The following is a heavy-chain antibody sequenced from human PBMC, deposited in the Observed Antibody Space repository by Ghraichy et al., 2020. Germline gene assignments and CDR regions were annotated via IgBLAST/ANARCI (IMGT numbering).Heavy chain of an antibody. V-gene: IGHV3-33*01. J-gene: IGHJ4*02. D-gene: IGHD1-26*01. CDR1: ALFLNAYG. CDR3: ARDGIDSVFDY. Sequence: GGSLRLSCEVSALFLNAYGVHWVRQAQGKGPEWVAFFWYDGSKRYYSASMKGRFTISRDGSKNTVYLQMNSLRVEDTAVYYCARDGIDSVFDYWGEGTLFAVS. CDR2: FWYDGSKR.